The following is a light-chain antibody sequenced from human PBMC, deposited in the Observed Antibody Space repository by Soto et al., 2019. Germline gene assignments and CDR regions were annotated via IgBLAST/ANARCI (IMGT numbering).Light chain of an antibody. Sequence: FMLTQPHSVSESPGKTVTISCTGSSGSIASNYVQWYQQRPGSAPTTVIYEDNQRPSGVPDRFSGSIDSSSNSASLTISGLKTEDEADYYCQSYDSSNQGVVFGGGTKVTVL. CDR3: QSYDSSNQGVV. CDR1: SGSIASNY. J-gene: IGLJ2*01. CDR2: EDN. V-gene: IGLV6-57*02.